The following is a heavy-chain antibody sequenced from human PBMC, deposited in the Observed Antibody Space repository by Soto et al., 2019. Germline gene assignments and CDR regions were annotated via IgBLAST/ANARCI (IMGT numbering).Heavy chain of an antibody. Sequence: PGGSLRLSCAASGFTFSSYSMNWVRQAPGKGLQWVSYISSSSSTIYYADSVKGRFTISRDNAKNSLYLQMNSLRDEDTAVYYCARQWELLHDAFDIWGQGTMVTVSS. CDR1: GFTFSSYS. J-gene: IGHJ3*02. D-gene: IGHD1-26*01. V-gene: IGHV3-48*02. CDR2: ISSSSSTI. CDR3: ARQWELLHDAFDI.